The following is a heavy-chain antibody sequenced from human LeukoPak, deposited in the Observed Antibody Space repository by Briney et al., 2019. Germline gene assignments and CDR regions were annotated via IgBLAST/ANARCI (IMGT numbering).Heavy chain of an antibody. J-gene: IGHJ4*02. CDR2: IYHSGST. D-gene: IGHD5-18*01. Sequence: SETLSLTCAVSGGSISSGGYSWSWIRQPPGKGLEWIGYIYHSGSTYYNPSLKSRVTISVDTSKNQFSLKLSSVTAADTAVYYCARGPDTAMVSPFDYWGQGTLVTVSS. CDR1: GGSISSGGYS. CDR3: ARGPDTAMVSPFDY. V-gene: IGHV4-30-2*01.